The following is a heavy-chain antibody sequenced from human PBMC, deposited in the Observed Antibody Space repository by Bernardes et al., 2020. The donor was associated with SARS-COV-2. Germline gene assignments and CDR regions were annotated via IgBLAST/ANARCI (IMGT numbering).Heavy chain of an antibody. V-gene: IGHV1-18*04. CDR2: ISAYNGYT. CDR1: GYSSTTYG. CDR3: ASGTGFAILTRLDS. Sequence: ASVKVSCKASGYSSTTYGIGWVRQAPGQGLEWMGWISAYNGYTYYEEKFQDRVSMNMDSFTSTAYMALTSLRSGDTALYYCASGTGFAILTRLDSWGQGTLVTVSS. J-gene: IGHJ4*02.